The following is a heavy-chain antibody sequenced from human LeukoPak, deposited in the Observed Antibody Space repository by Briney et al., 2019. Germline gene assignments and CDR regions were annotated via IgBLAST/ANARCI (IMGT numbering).Heavy chain of an antibody. CDR3: ARDSGSKDGYNAYYFDY. D-gene: IGHD5-24*01. Sequence: SVTVSCKASGRTFSSYAIRRVRQAPGEGLEWMGGIIPIFGTANYAQKFQGRVTITADKSTSTAYMELSSLRSEDTAVYYCARDSGSKDGYNAYYFDYWGQGTLVTVSS. V-gene: IGHV1-69*06. CDR2: IIPIFGTA. J-gene: IGHJ4*02. CDR1: GRTFSSYA.